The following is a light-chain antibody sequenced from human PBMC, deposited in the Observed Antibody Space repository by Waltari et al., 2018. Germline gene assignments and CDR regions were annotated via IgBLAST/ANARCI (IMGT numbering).Light chain of an antibody. Sequence: QSALTQPASVSGSPGQSITISCTGTSSDVGGYNYVSWYQQYPGKAPKLVIYDVSTRPSRASYRFSGSKSGNTASLIISGLQAEDEADYYCSSYTASRHYVFGTGTKVTVL. V-gene: IGLV2-14*03. CDR2: DVS. CDR3: SSYTASRHYV. CDR1: SSDVGGYNY. J-gene: IGLJ1*01.